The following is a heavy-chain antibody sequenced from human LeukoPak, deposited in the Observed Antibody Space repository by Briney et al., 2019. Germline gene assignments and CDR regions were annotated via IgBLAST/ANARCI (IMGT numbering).Heavy chain of an antibody. D-gene: IGHD1-1*01. CDR3: AKPGGGWYNWGPFDY. CDR2: ISSDGDYI. J-gene: IGHJ4*02. Sequence: KTGGSLRLSCAASGFTFNSYSLSWVRQAPGKGLEWVSSISSDGDYIYYADSLKGRFTISRDNAKNSLYLQMNNLRAEDTAVYYCAKPGGGWYNWGPFDYWGQGTLVTVSS. CDR1: GFTFNSYS. V-gene: IGHV3-21*01.